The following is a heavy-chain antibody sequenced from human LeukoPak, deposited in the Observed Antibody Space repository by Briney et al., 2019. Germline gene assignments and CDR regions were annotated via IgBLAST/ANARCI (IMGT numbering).Heavy chain of an antibody. Sequence: GGSLRLSCAASGFTFSSYAMSWVRQAPGKGLEWLSDISGSGGGTYYADSVKGRFTISRDNSKNTLYLQMNRLRAEDTAVYYCAKESQVLTGYYTDYWGQGTLVTVSS. J-gene: IGHJ4*02. V-gene: IGHV3-23*01. D-gene: IGHD3-9*01. CDR1: GFTFSSYA. CDR2: ISGSGGGT. CDR3: AKESQVLTGYYTDY.